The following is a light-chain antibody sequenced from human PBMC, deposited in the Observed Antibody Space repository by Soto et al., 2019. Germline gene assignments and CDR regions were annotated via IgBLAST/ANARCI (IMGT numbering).Light chain of an antibody. V-gene: IGKV4-1*01. Sequence: DIVMTQSPDSLAVSLGERATINCRSSQSVLYSSTNNNHLAWYQQKPGQPPKLLIYWASTRESGVPDRFSGSGYGTDFTLTISSLQAEDVALYYCQQYYSIPWTFGQGTRVEI. CDR2: WAS. CDR1: QSVLYSSTNNNH. CDR3: QQYYSIPWT. J-gene: IGKJ1*01.